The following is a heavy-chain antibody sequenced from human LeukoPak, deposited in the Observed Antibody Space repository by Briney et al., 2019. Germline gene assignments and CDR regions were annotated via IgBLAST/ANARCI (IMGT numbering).Heavy chain of an antibody. CDR3: SEVSGGNWLDH. Sequence: SETLSLTCTVSLGSVKNYYWSWIRQPAGKGLEWIGRIYQSRTNYYCPYFKSRRTMSIDNSNKQFPLHLIHLPAADTGTFYYSEVSGGNWLDHGNEATLAIV. CDR2: IYQSRTN. D-gene: IGHD4-23*01. J-gene: IGHJ5*02. CDR1: LGSVKNYY. V-gene: IGHV4-4*07.